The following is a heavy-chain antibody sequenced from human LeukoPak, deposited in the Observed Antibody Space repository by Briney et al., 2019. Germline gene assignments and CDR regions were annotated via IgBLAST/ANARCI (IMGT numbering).Heavy chain of an antibody. V-gene: IGHV3-48*01. CDR3: AKDWGEGDILTGYIDY. CDR2: ISSSSSTT. CDR1: GFTFSSYS. D-gene: IGHD3-9*01. J-gene: IGHJ4*02. Sequence: GGSLRLSCAASGFTFSSYSMNWVRQAPGKGLEWVSYISSSSSTTHYADSVKGRFTISRDNAKNSLYLQMNSLRAEDTAVYYCAKDWGEGDILTGYIDYWGQGTLVTVSS.